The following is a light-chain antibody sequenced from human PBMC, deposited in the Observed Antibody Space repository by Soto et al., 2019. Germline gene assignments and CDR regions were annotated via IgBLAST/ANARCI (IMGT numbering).Light chain of an antibody. Sequence: EIVLTQSQATLSLSPGERATLSCRASQSVSSSLAWYQQKPGQAPRLLIYGASNGAAGIPARFSGTGSGTDFTLTISSLEPDDFAVYYCQQRYNWPLTFGGGTKVEIK. CDR2: GAS. CDR1: QSVSSS. CDR3: QQRYNWPLT. J-gene: IGKJ4*01. V-gene: IGKV3-11*01.